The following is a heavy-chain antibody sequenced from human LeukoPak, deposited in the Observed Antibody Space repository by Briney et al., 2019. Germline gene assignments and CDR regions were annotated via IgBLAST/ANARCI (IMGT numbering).Heavy chain of an antibody. CDR3: ARDILEYFYRGGDFDI. CDR2: ISSSSSYI. D-gene: IGHD2-2*01. J-gene: IGHJ3*02. Sequence: PGESLRLSCAASGFTLSSYSTNWVRQAPGKVLEWVSCISSSSSYIYYAHSVKGRFTISRDTSKNTLYLQMNSLRAEDEAVDYCARDILEYFYRGGDFDIWGQGTMVTVSS. V-gene: IGHV3-21*01. CDR1: GFTLSSYS.